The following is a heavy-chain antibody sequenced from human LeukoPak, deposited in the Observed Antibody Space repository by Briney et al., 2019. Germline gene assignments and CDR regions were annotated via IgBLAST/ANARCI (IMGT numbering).Heavy chain of an antibody. J-gene: IGHJ4*02. CDR2: IIPIFGTA. Sequence: SVKVSCKASGGTFSSYAISWVRQAPGQGLEWMGGIIPIFGTANYAQKFQGRVTITADKSTSTAYMELSSLRSEDAAVYYCARIHDYGDYLDYWGQGTLVTVSS. D-gene: IGHD4-17*01. CDR1: GGTFSSYA. V-gene: IGHV1-69*06. CDR3: ARIHDYGDYLDY.